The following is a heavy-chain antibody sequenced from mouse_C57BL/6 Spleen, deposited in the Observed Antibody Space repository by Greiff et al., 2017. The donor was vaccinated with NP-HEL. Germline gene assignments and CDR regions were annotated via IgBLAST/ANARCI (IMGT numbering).Heavy chain of an antibody. J-gene: IGHJ2*01. CDR2: IDPEDGET. CDR3: ARDYGSNPYYFDY. Sequence: VQLQQSGAELVKPGASVKLSCTASGFNIKDYYMHWVKQRSEQGLAWIGRIDPEDGETKYAPKFQGTATIPADTSSNTAYLQLSSLTSEDTAVYYCARDYGSNPYYFDYWDQGTTLPVSS. D-gene: IGHD1-1*01. CDR1: GFNIKDYY. V-gene: IGHV14-2*01.